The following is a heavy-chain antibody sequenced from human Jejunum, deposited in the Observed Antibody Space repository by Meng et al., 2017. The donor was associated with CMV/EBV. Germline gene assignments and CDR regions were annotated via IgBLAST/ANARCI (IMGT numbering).Heavy chain of an antibody. J-gene: IGHJ6*02. CDR1: GYF. V-gene: IGHV1-2*02. CDR2: INTNSGGT. CDR3: ARGGITAALIGGYSYGMDV. Sequence: GYFIQWLRQVPGQGPEWMGWINTNSGGTNYAQKFQGRVTMTRDKFSSVAYMELRSLRSDDTAVYFCARGGITAALIGGYSYGMDVWGQGTTVTVSS. D-gene: IGHD6-13*01.